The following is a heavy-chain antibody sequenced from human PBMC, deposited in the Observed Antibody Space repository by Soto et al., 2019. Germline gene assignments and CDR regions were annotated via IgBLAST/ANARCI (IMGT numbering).Heavy chain of an antibody. CDR1: GFTFSSYG. CDR3: AKDWVDSSGYYYVPGY. CDR2: ISYDGSNK. V-gene: IGHV3-30*18. D-gene: IGHD3-22*01. Sequence: PGGSLRLSCAASGFTFSSYGMHWVRQAPGKGLEWVAVISYDGSNKYYADSVKGRFTISRDNSKNTLYLQMNSLRAEDTAVYYCAKDWVDSSGYYYVPGYWGQGTLVTVSS. J-gene: IGHJ4*02.